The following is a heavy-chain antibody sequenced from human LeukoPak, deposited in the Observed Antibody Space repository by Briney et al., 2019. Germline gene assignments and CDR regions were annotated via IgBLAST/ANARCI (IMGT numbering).Heavy chain of an antibody. CDR1: GYTFTGYY. D-gene: IGHD2-21*02. J-gene: IGHJ4*02. V-gene: IGHV1-18*04. Sequence: ASVKVSCKASGYTFTGYYMHWVRQAPGQGLEWMGWISAYNGNTNYAQKLQGRVTMTTDTSTSTAYMELRSLRSDDTAVYYCAGRAYCGGDCYFPPDYWGQGTLVTVSS. CDR2: ISAYNGNT. CDR3: AGRAYCGGDCYFPPDY.